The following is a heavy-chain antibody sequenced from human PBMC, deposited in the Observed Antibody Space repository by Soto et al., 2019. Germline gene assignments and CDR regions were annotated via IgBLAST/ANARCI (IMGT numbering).Heavy chain of an antibody. CDR3: AQEVGLSGRYYMSSSYYLDY. CDR2: ISYDGSNT. D-gene: IGHD1-26*01. J-gene: IGHJ4*02. CDR1: GFTFSSYG. Sequence: QVQLVESGGGVVQPGRSLRLSCVASGFTFSSYGMHWVRQAPGKGLEWVAIISYDGSNTYYADSVKGRFTISRDNSKNTLYLQMNSPGAEDTSVYYSAQEVGLSGRYYMSSSYYLDYWGQGTLVTVSS. V-gene: IGHV3-30*18.